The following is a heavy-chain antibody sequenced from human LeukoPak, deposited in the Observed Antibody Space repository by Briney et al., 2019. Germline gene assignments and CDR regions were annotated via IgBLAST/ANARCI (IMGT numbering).Heavy chain of an antibody. CDR3: ASASREIFGVVIPYYFDY. D-gene: IGHD3-3*01. CDR2: IYYSGST. V-gene: IGHV4-59*01. CDR1: GGSISSYY. J-gene: IGHJ4*02. Sequence: SETLSLTCTVPGGSISSYYWSWIRQPPGKGLEWIGYIYYSGSTNYNPSLKSRVTISVDTSKNQFSLKLSSVTAADTAVYYCASASREIFGVVIPYYFDYWGQGTLVTVSS.